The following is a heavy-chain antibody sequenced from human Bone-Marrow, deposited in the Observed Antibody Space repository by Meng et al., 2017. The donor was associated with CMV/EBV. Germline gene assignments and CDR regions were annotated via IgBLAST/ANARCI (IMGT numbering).Heavy chain of an antibody. V-gene: IGHV1-69*05. J-gene: IGHJ6*02. D-gene: IGHD7-27*01. Sequence: SVKVSCKTSGGTFSNYAITWVRQAPGQGLEWMGGIIPIFGTANYAQKFQGRVTITTDESTSTAYMARSSLRSEDTAVYYCARDLGDYYYGMDVWGQGTRVTVSS. CDR2: IIPIFGTA. CDR1: GGTFSNYA. CDR3: ARDLGDYYYGMDV.